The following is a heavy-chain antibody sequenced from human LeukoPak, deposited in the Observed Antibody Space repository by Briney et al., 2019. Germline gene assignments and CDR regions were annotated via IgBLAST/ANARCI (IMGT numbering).Heavy chain of an antibody. J-gene: IGHJ4*02. V-gene: IGHV4-61*02. D-gene: IGHD5-12*01. CDR1: GGSISSGSYY. CDR3: ARDLYSGYDWLDY. Sequence: SETLSLTCTVSGGSISSGSYYWSWIRQPAGKGLEWIGRIYTSGSTNYNPSLKSRVTISVDTSKNQFSLKLSSVTAADTAVYYCARDLYSGYDWLDYWGQGTLVTVSS. CDR2: IYTSGST.